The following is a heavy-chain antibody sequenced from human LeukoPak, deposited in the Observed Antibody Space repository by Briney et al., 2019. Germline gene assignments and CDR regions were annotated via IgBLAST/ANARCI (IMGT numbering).Heavy chain of an antibody. CDR3: TSVSAGLVEY. D-gene: IGHD2/OR15-2a*01. J-gene: IGHJ4*02. CDR1: GFDFSGHY. Sequence: PGGSLRLSCAASGFDFSGHYMDWFRQAPGKGLEWIGRIRNKGRGGTTEYAASVKGRFTISRDDSKNSLFLQMSGLKTEDTAVYYCTSVSAGLVEYWGQGTLVTVSS. V-gene: IGHV3-72*01. CDR2: IRNKGRGGTT.